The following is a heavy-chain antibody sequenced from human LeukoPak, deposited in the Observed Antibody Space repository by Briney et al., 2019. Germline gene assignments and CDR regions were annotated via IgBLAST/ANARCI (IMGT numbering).Heavy chain of an antibody. CDR3: ARDWGGEGRPTDY. D-gene: IGHD3-16*01. J-gene: IGHJ4*02. CDR2: IKSDGSST. V-gene: IGHV3-74*01. CDR1: GFTFSNYW. Sequence: GGSLRLSCAASGFTFSNYWMHWVRQAPGEALMWVSRIKSDGSSTTYADSVKGRFTISRDNAKNTLYLQMNSLRAEDTAMYYCARDWGGEGRPTDYWGQGTLVTVSS.